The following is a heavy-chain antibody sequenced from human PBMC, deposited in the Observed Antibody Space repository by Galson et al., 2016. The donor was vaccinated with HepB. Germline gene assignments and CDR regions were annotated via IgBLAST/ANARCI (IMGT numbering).Heavy chain of an antibody. CDR1: GGSLSGDPSA. V-gene: IGHV4-30-2*01. J-gene: IGHJ4*02. CDR3: FRGGDYTTFDN. CDR2: IYYNGLT. D-gene: IGHD4-17*01. Sequence: TLSLTCAVSGGSLSGDPSAWNWIRQTPGKGLEWIGYIYYNGLTHYSPSLKSRVTMSMDTSENQVSLNLRSVTAADTAIYYCFRGGDYTTFDNWGPGTLVTVSS.